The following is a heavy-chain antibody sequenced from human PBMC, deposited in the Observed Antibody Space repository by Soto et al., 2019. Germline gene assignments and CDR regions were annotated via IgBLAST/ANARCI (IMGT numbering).Heavy chain of an antibody. Sequence: QVQLQESGPGLVKPSETLSLTCTVSGGSISSYYWSWIRQPPGKGLEWIGYIYYSGSTNYNPSLKSRVTISGDTSKSPCSLQLSSVTAADTAVYYCAGGGDAYNYAWAQGLDYWGQGTLVTVSS. J-gene: IGHJ4*02. CDR3: AGGGDAYNYAWAQGLDY. CDR1: GGSISSYY. V-gene: IGHV4-59*08. D-gene: IGHD3-16*01. CDR2: IYYSGST.